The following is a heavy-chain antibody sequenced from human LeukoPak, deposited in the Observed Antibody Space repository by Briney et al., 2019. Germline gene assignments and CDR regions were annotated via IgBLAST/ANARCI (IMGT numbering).Heavy chain of an antibody. J-gene: IGHJ4*02. CDR2: LYSGGSI. Sequence: PGGSLRLSCAASGFTFTRYWMSWVRQAPGKGLEWVSVLYSGGSIYYADSVKGRFTISRDNSKNTLYLQMNSLRAEDTAVYYCARGGGYGQDFDYWGQGTLVTVSS. D-gene: IGHD5-12*01. CDR1: GFTFTRYW. V-gene: IGHV3-53*01. CDR3: ARGGGYGQDFDY.